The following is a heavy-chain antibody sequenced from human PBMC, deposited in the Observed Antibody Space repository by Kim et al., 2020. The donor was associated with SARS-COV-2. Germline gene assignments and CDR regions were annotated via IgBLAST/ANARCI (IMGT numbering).Heavy chain of an antibody. CDR3: TRERVENYYYYYYGMDV. J-gene: IGHJ6*02. D-gene: IGHD1-7*01. CDR1: GFTFGDYA. V-gene: IGHV3-49*03. Sequence: GGSLRLSCTASGFTFGDYAMSWFRQAPGKGLEWVGFIRSKAYGGTTEYAASVKGRFTISRDDSKSIAYLQMNSLKTEDTAVYYCTRERVENYYYYYYGMDVWGQGTTGPVSS. CDR2: IRSKAYGGTT.